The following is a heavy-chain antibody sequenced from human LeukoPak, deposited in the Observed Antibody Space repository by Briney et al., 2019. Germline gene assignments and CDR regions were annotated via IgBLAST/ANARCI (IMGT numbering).Heavy chain of an antibody. D-gene: IGHD4-17*01. V-gene: IGHV3-23*01. J-gene: IGHJ4*02. Sequence: GGSLRLSCAASGFTFSSYAMSWVRQAPGNGLEWVSAISGSGGSTYYADSVKGRFTISRDNSKNTLYLQMNSLRAEDTAVYYCAILTTVTTKGDYWGQGTLVTVSS. CDR3: AILTTVTTKGDY. CDR1: GFTFSSYA. CDR2: ISGSGGST.